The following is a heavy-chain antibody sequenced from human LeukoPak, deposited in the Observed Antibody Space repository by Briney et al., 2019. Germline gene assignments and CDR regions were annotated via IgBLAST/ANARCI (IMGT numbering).Heavy chain of an antibody. CDR2: IWYDGSNK. CDR3: ARPTYCSNTRCYPFDY. D-gene: IGHD2-2*01. J-gene: IGHJ4*02. CDR1: GFSFSSYG. Sequence: PGGSLRLSCVASGFSFSSYGMHWVRQAPGKGLEWVAVIWYDGSNKYYADSVKGRFTISRDNAKNSLYLQMNSLRVEDTAVYYCARPTYCSNTRCYPFDYWGQGTLVTVSS. V-gene: IGHV3-33*08.